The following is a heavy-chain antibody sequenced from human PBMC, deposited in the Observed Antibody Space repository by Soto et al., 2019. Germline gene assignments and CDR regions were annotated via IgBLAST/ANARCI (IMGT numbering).Heavy chain of an antibody. CDR2: IYYSEST. CDR1: GGSISSSSYY. CDR3: ARLWFGYYYYGMDV. D-gene: IGHD3-10*01. V-gene: IGHV4-39*01. Sequence: QLQLQESGPGLVKPSETLSLTCTVSGGSISSSSYYWGWIRQPPGKGLEWIGSIYYSESTYYNPSLKSRLTMSVDTSKNQFSLKLSSVTAADTAVYYCARLWFGYYYYGMDVWGQGTTVTVSS. J-gene: IGHJ6*02.